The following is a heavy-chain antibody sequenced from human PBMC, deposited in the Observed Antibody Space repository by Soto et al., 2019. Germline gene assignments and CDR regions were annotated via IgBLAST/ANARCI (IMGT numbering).Heavy chain of an antibody. J-gene: IGHJ6*02. CDR2: IYSGGST. Sequence: GGSLRLSCAASGFTVSSNYMSWVRQAPGKGLEWVSVIYSGGSTYYADSVKGRFTISRDNSKNTLYLQMNSLRAEDTAVYYCGRDGGYSSGRYYYYGMDVWGQGTTVTVSS. CDR1: GFTVSSNY. CDR3: GRDGGYSSGRYYYYGMDV. V-gene: IGHV3-53*01. D-gene: IGHD6-19*01.